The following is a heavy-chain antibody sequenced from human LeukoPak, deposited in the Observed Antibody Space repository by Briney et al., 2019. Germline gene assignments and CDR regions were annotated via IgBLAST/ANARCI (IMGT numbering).Heavy chain of an antibody. V-gene: IGHV4-4*07. Sequence: SETLSLTCTVSGGSISSYYWSWIRQPAGRGLEWIGRINASGRTNYNPSLKSRVTMSVDTSKNQFSLKVNSVTAADTAVYYCAREYGDFDYWGQGTLVTVSS. CDR2: INASGRT. CDR3: AREYGDFDY. D-gene: IGHD4-17*01. J-gene: IGHJ4*02. CDR1: GGSISSYY.